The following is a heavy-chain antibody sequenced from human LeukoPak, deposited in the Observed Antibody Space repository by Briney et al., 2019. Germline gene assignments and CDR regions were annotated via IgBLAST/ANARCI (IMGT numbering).Heavy chain of an antibody. CDR2: IYYSGST. J-gene: IGHJ4*02. Sequence: SETLSLTCTVSGGSISSSSYYWGWIRQPPGKGLEWIGSIYYSGSTYYNPSLKSRVTISVDTSKNQFSLKLSSVTAADTAVYYCARHRRVLDYFDYWGQGTLVTVSS. CDR3: ARHRRVLDYFDY. V-gene: IGHV4-39*01. D-gene: IGHD6-13*01. CDR1: GGSISSSSYY.